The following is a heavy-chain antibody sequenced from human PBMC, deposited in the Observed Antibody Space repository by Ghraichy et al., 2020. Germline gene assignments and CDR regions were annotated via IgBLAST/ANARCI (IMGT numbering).Heavy chain of an antibody. CDR1: GFTFRSYA. D-gene: IGHD3-9*01. V-gene: IGHV3-30-3*01. J-gene: IGHJ5*02. CDR3: ARVGGDILTGYYSRP. CDR2: ISYDGSNK. Sequence: GGSLRLSCAPSGFTFRSYAMHWARQPPGKGLEWVAVISYDGSNKYYADSVKGRFTISRDNSKNMLYLQMNSLRAEDTAVYYCARVGGDILTGYYSRPWGQGTLVTVSS.